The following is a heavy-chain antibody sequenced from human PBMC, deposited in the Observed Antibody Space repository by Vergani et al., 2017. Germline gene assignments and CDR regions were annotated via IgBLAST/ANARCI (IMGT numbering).Heavy chain of an antibody. V-gene: IGHV4-39*01. CDR3: ARTESFILRYFHWAL. D-gene: IGHD3-9*01. J-gene: IGHJ4*02. CDR1: GGSITSSSYY. Sequence: QVRLQESGPGLVKPSETLSLTCTVSGGSITSSSYYWVWIRQPPGKGLEWIGNIYHSGGAYFNPSLKGRVTISVDPSKNQFSLEVTSVTAADTSIYFCARTESFILRYFHWALWGQGTLVTVSS. CDR2: IYHSGGA.